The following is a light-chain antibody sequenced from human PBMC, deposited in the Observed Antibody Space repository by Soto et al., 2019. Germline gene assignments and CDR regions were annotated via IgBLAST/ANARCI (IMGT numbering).Light chain of an antibody. V-gene: IGKV4-1*01. CDR2: WAS. Sequence: DIVMTQSPDSLAVSLGERATINCKSSQSVLYRSNNKHYLAWYQQKPGQPPKLLIYWASTRESGVPERFSGSGYATDFTLTISSLQAEDVAVYYCQQYYTTLALTIGGGTKVDIK. CDR3: QQYYTTLALT. CDR1: QSVLYRSNNKHY. J-gene: IGKJ4*01.